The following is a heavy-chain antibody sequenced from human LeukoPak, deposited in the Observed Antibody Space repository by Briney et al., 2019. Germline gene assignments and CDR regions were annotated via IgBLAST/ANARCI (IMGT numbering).Heavy chain of an antibody. Sequence: ASVKVSFTVSGYTLTELSMHWVRQAPGKGLEWMGGFDPEDGETIYAQKFQGRVTMTEDTSTDTAYMELSSLRSEDTAVYYCAISPYRYCSSTSCRSIPWFDPWGQGTLVTVSS. V-gene: IGHV1-24*01. J-gene: IGHJ5*02. CDR3: AISPYRYCSSTSCRSIPWFDP. CDR1: GYTLTELS. CDR2: FDPEDGET. D-gene: IGHD2-2*01.